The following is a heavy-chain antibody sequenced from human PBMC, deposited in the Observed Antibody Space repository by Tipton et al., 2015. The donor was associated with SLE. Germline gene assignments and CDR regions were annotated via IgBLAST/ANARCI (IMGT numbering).Heavy chain of an antibody. CDR2: IYTTEST. D-gene: IGHD2-2*01. CDR3: ARERYCSGASCYAPDY. V-gene: IGHV4-61*02. Sequence: TLSLTCTVSGVSISSAGNYWSWIRQPAGKGLEWIGRIYTTESTNYNPSLKSRVTISVDTSKNQFSLKLKSATAADSAVYYCARERYCSGASCYAPDYWGQGTLVTVSS. CDR1: GVSISSAGNY. J-gene: IGHJ4*02.